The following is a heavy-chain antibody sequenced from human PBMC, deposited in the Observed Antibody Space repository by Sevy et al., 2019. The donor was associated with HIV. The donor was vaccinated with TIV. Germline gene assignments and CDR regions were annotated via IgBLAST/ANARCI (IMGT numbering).Heavy chain of an antibody. V-gene: IGHV3-7*01. CDR2: IKQDGSEQ. D-gene: IGHD3-22*01. CDR1: GFTFSSYW. CDR3: ARDHSLYDSSGYYVPVLDY. Sequence: GGSLRLSCAASGFTFSSYWMSWVRQAPGKGLEWVANIKQDGSEQYYVDSVKGRYTISRDNAKNSLYLQMNSLRAEDTAVYYCARDHSLYDSSGYYVPVLDYWGQGTLVTVSS. J-gene: IGHJ4*02.